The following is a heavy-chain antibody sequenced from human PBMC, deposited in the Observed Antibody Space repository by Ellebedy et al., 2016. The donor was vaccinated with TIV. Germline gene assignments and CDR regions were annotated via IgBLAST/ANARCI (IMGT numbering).Heavy chain of an antibody. D-gene: IGHD4-17*01. J-gene: IGHJ4*02. CDR2: VYTGGAT. CDR1: GFTVSRNY. Sequence: GGSLRLSXAASGFTVSRNYMSWVRQAPGKGLEWVSVVYTGGATYYADSVKVRFTISRDVSKNTLYLEMNSLRAEDTATYYCARGRTYDYGYYFDYWGQGTLVTVSS. V-gene: IGHV3-53*01. CDR3: ARGRTYDYGYYFDY.